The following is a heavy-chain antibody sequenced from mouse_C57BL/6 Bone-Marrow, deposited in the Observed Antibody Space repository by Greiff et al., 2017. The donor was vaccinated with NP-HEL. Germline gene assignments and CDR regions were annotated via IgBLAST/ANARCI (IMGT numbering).Heavy chain of an antibody. CDR1: GYTFTSYW. CDR3: GRPEFPLDD. Sequence: QVQLQQPGAELVKPGASVKLSCKASGYTFTSYWMQWVNQRPGQGLEWIGEIDPSDSYTNYNQKFKGKATLTVDTSSSTAYMQLSSLTSEDSAGYYCGRPEFPLDDWGQGTTLTVSS. V-gene: IGHV1-50*01. CDR2: IDPSDSYT. J-gene: IGHJ2*01.